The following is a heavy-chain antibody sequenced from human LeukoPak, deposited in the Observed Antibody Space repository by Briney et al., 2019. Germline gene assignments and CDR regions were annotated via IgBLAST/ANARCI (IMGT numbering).Heavy chain of an antibody. D-gene: IGHD7-27*01. V-gene: IGHV3-7*01. Sequence: GGSLLLSCAASGFTFSSYWMSWVRQAPGKGLEWVANIKQDGKGKYYVDSVKGRFTISRDNAKNSLYLQMNSLRAEDTAVYYCNSAWGDDSLIYYYYYYMDVWGKGTTVTVSS. CDR2: IKQDGKGK. J-gene: IGHJ6*03. CDR3: NSAWGDDSLIYYYYYYMDV. CDR1: GFTFSSYW.